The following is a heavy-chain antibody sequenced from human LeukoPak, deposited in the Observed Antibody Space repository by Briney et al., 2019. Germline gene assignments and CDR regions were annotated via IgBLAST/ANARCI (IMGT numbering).Heavy chain of an antibody. CDR2: ISGSGGST. V-gene: IGHV3-23*01. D-gene: IGHD3-10*01. Sequence: PGGSLRLSCAASGFTFSSYAMSWVRQAPGKGLEWVSAISGSGGSTYYADSVKGRFTISRDNSKNTLYLQMNSLRAEDTAVHYCAKAITMVRGVITPRDYFDYWGQGTLVTVSS. J-gene: IGHJ4*02. CDR1: GFTFSSYA. CDR3: AKAITMVRGVITPRDYFDY.